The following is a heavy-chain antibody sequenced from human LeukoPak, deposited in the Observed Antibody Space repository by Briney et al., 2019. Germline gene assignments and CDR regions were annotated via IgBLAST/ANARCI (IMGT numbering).Heavy chain of an antibody. Sequence: PGGSLRLSCAASGFTFSSYWMSWVRQAPGKGLEWVANIKQDGSEKYYVDSVKGRFTISRDNAKNSLYLQMNSLRAEDTAVYYCARGGRIAARPGDYWGQGTLVTVSS. CDR3: ARGGRIAARPGDY. J-gene: IGHJ4*02. CDR1: GFTFSSYW. V-gene: IGHV3-7*01. D-gene: IGHD6-6*01. CDR2: IKQDGSEK.